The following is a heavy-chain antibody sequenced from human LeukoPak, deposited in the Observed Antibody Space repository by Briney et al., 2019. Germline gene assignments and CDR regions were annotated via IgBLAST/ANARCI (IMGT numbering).Heavy chain of an antibody. V-gene: IGHV4-59*08. J-gene: IGHJ6*02. D-gene: IGHD3-22*01. CDR1: GGSISSYY. CDR3: ARLGPHYYDSSGYYKESYYYYGMDV. Sequence: SETLSLTCTVSGGSISSYYWSWIRQPPGKGLEWIGYIYYSGSTNYNPSLKSRVTISVDTSKNQFSLKLSSVTAADTAVYYCARLGPHYYDSSGYYKESYYYYGMDVWVQGTTVTVSS. CDR2: IYYSGST.